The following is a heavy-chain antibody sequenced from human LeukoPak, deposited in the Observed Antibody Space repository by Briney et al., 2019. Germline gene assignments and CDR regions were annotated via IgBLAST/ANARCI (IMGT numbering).Heavy chain of an antibody. D-gene: IGHD6-13*01. Sequence: PSETLSLTCTVSGGSISSYYWSWIRQPPGKGLEWIGYIYYSGSTNYNPSLKSRVTISVDTSKNQFSLKLSSVTAADTAVYYCASHERYSSSWEATGWFDPWGQGTLVTVSS. J-gene: IGHJ5*02. CDR3: ASHERYSSSWEATGWFDP. V-gene: IGHV4-59*01. CDR1: GGSISSYY. CDR2: IYYSGST.